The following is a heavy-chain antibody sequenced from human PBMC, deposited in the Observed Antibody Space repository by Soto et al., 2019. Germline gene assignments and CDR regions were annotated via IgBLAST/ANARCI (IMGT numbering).Heavy chain of an antibody. CDR1: GFTFSSYS. D-gene: IGHD2-15*01. J-gene: IGHJ6*04. CDR2: ISSSSSTI. Sequence: WWSQTVPCAPSGFTFSSYSRNWVPHAPGKGLEWVAYISSSSSTIYYADSVKGRFTISRDNAKNSLYLQMNRLRAEDTAVYYCAAGACTGAYCYSWHFNHRVDVWGKGTTVTDSS. CDR3: AAGACTGAYCYSWHFNHRVDV. V-gene: IGHV3-48*01.